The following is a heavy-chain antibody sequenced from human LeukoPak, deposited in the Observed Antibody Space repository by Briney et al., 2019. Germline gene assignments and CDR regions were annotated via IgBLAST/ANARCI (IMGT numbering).Heavy chain of an antibody. D-gene: IGHD1-1*01. CDR3: ARDMWGTFDY. Sequence: PGGSLRLSCAASGFTLSPYWMHWVRQSPGKGPVWVSRINPGGSASNSADSVKGRFTISRDNARNTLYLQISSRSVEDTAVYFCARDMWGTFDYWGQGALVTVSS. CDR1: GFTLSPYW. J-gene: IGHJ4*02. CDR2: INPGGSAS. V-gene: IGHV3-74*01.